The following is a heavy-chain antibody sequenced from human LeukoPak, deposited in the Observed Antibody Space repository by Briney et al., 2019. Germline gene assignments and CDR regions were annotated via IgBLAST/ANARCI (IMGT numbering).Heavy chain of an antibody. CDR1: GFTFSSYA. CDR3: AKGPGNDYVWGSYAY. J-gene: IGHJ4*02. Sequence: GGSLRLSCAASGFTFSSYAMSWVRQAPGKGLEWVSAISGSGGSTYYADSVKGRFTISRDNSENTLYLQMNSLRAEDTAVYYCAKGPGNDYVWGSYAYWGQGTLVTVSS. CDR2: ISGSGGST. V-gene: IGHV3-23*01. D-gene: IGHD3-16*01.